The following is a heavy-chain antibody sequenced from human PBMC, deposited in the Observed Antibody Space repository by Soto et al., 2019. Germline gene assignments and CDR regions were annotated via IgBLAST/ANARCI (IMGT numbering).Heavy chain of an antibody. CDR1: GYTFTSFA. CDR3: TGGGEPAYSHTYINGDY. CDR2: INAGNGNT. V-gene: IGHV1-3*01. J-gene: IGHJ4*02. D-gene: IGHD2-8*01. Sequence: ASVKVSCKASGYTFTSFAIHWVRQAPGQRPEWMGWINAGNGNTEYSQKLQGRVTIYRDTSANTAYMEMSGLTFEDTAVYYCTGGGEPAYSHTYINGDYWGQGTPVTVSS.